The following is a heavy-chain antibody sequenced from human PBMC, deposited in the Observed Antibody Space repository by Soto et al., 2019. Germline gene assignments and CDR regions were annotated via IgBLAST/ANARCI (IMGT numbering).Heavy chain of an antibody. J-gene: IGHJ6*02. CDR1: GFTFSSYS. CDR2: ISSSSSYI. CDR3: ARDRSIAAAGTMYYYYYGMDV. Sequence: GGSLRLSCAASGFTFSSYSMNWVRQAPGKGLEWVSSISSSSSYIYYADSVKGRFTISRDNAKNSLYLQMNSLRAEDTAVYYCARDRSIAAAGTMYYYYYGMDVWGQGTTVTVSS. V-gene: IGHV3-21*01. D-gene: IGHD6-13*01.